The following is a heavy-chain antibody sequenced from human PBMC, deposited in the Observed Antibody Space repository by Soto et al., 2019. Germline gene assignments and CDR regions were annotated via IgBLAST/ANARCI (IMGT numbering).Heavy chain of an antibody. J-gene: IGHJ4*02. CDR1: GGSISYYY. D-gene: IGHD2-2*01. CDR2: IYYSGST. Sequence: SETLSLTCTVSGGSISYYYWSWIRQSPGKGLEWIGYIYYSGSTDYNPSLKSRVTISVEKSKRQFSLQLNSVTTADTAVYYCAREGACTGNTCYVGYFDSWGQVALVTVSS. CDR3: AREGACTGNTCYVGYFDS. V-gene: IGHV4-59*01.